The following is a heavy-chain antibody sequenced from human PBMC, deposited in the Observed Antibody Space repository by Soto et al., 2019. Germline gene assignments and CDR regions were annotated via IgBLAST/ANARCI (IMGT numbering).Heavy chain of an antibody. J-gene: IGHJ5*02. V-gene: IGHV1-69*12. D-gene: IGHD6-13*01. CDR1: GGTFGSYA. Sequence: QVQLVQSGAEVKKPGSSVKVSCKASGGTFGSYAISWVRQAPGQGLEWMGGIIPICGTASYAQKFQGRVTITADEYTSTAHMELSSLRSGDTAVYYCARGVIAAAGTRWFDPWGQGTLVTVSS. CDR3: ARGVIAAAGTRWFDP. CDR2: IIPICGTA.